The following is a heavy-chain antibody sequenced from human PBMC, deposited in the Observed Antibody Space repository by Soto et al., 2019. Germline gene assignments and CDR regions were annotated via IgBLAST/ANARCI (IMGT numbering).Heavy chain of an antibody. CDR2: IGQDGSEK. CDR3: SRRLEV. V-gene: IGHV3-7*05. J-gene: IGHJ6*02. Sequence: EVPLVESGGGLVQPGGSLRLSCAASGFSFSDSWMDWVRQAPGKGLEWVANIGQDGSEKYYVDSVKGRFTISRDNAKNSVYLQMTTLRAEDTAVYYCSRRLEVWGQGTTVTVSS. CDR1: GFSFSDSW.